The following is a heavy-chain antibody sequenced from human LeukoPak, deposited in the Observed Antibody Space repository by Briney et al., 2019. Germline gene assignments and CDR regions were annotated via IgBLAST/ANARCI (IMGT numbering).Heavy chain of an antibody. D-gene: IGHD4-17*01. V-gene: IGHV3-7*01. Sequence: GGSLRLSCTASGFTFSSYWMNWVRQAPGKGLEWVANIKQDGSEKYYVDSVKGRFTISRDNAKKSLYLQMNSLRDEDTAVYYCARDRVDYGDYVDYWGQGTLVTVSS. CDR2: IKQDGSEK. CDR1: GFTFSSYW. CDR3: ARDRVDYGDYVDY. J-gene: IGHJ4*02.